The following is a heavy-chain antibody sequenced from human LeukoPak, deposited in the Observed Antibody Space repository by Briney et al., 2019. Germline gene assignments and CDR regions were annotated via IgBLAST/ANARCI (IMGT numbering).Heavy chain of an antibody. CDR1: GYTFTSYY. J-gene: IGHJ4*02. CDR2: INPSGGST. Sequence: ASVKVSCKASGYTFTSYYMHRVRQAPGQGLEWMGIINPSGGSTSYAQRFQGRVTMTRDTSTSTVYMELSSLRSEDTAVYSCARAPPYGSGGYYFDYWGQGTLVTVSS. V-gene: IGHV1-46*01. CDR3: ARAPPYGSGGYYFDY. D-gene: IGHD3-10*01.